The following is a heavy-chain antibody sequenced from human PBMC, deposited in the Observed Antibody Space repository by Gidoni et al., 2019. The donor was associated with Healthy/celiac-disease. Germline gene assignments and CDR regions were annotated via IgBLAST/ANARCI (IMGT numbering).Heavy chain of an antibody. J-gene: IGHJ6*02. CDR1: GYHFTSYW. CDR2: IDPSDSYT. D-gene: IGHD6-13*01. CDR3: ARSIAAAPNGMDV. Sequence: EVQLVPSGAEVKKPGASLRIPFQGSGYHFTSYWIRWVRQMPGKGLEWMGRIDPSDSYTNYSPSFQGHVTISADKSISTAYLQWSSLKASDTAMYYCARSIAAAPNGMDVWGQGTTVTVSS. V-gene: IGHV5-10-1*03.